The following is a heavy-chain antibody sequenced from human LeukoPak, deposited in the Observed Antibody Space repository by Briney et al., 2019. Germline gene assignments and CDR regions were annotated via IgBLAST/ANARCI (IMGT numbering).Heavy chain of an antibody. CDR3: ARAPGTAAALFKY. Sequence: SETLSLTCTVSGDSISNYYWSWIRQPPGKGLEWLGYIYYSGSAYYNPSFKSRVTISVDTSKNQFSLNLRSVTAADAAVYYCARAPGTAAALFKYWGQGTLVTVSS. V-gene: IGHV4-59*01. CDR1: GDSISNYY. CDR2: IYYSGSA. J-gene: IGHJ4*02. D-gene: IGHD6-13*01.